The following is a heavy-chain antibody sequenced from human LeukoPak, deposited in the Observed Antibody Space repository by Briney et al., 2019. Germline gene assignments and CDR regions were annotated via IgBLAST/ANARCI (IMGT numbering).Heavy chain of an antibody. V-gene: IGHV3-30*18. CDR2: ISYDGSNK. J-gene: IGHJ4*02. D-gene: IGHD2-21*02. CDR3: AKDIRGYCGGDCANDY. CDR1: GFTVSSNY. Sequence: GGSLRLSCAASGFTVSSNYMSWVRQAPGKGLEWVAVISYDGSNKYYADSVKGRFTISRDNSKNTLYLQMNSLRAEDTAVYYCAKDIRGYCGGDCANDYWGQGTLVTVSS.